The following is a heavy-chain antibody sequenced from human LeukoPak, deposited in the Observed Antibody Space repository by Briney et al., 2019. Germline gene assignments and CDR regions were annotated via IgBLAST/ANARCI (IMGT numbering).Heavy chain of an antibody. D-gene: IGHD2-2*01. V-gene: IGHV1-2*02. CDR2: TNPNSGGT. CDR3: ARARVVPAARAVYYFDY. J-gene: IGHJ4*02. Sequence: ASVKVSCKASGYTFTGYYMNWVRQAPAQGLEWMGWTNPNSGGTNYAQKFQGRVTMTRDTSISTAYMELSRLRSDDTAVYYCARARVVPAARAVYYFDYWGQGTLVTVSS. CDR1: GYTFTGYY.